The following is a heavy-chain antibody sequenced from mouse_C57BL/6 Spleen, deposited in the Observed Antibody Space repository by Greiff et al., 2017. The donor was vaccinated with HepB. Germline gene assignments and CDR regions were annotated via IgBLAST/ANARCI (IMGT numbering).Heavy chain of an antibody. Sequence: EVKLMESEGGLVQPGSSMKLSCTASGFTFSDYYMAWVRQVPEKGLEWVANINYDGSSTYYLDSLKSRFIISRDNAKNILYLQMSSLKSEDTATYYCARGTGTDYFDDWGQGTTLTVSS. J-gene: IGHJ2*01. CDR2: INYDGSST. CDR3: ARGTGTDYFDD. D-gene: IGHD4-1*01. CDR1: GFTFSDYY. V-gene: IGHV5-16*01.